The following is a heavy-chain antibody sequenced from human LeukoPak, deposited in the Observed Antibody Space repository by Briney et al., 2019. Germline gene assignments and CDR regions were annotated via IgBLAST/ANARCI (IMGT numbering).Heavy chain of an antibody. CDR1: GFTFSSYA. Sequence: GGSLRLSCAASGFTFSSYAMSWVRQAPGKGLEWVSSISSSSSYIYYADSVKGRFTISRDNAKNSLYLQMNSLRAEDTTVYYCARDWEYSSSLDYWGQGTLVTVSS. V-gene: IGHV3-21*01. D-gene: IGHD6-6*01. J-gene: IGHJ4*02. CDR2: ISSSSSYI. CDR3: ARDWEYSSSLDY.